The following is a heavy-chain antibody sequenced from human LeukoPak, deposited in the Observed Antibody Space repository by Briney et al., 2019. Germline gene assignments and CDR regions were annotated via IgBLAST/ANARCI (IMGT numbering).Heavy chain of an antibody. CDR1: GFTFSSYG. Sequence: PGRSLRLSCAASGFTFSSYGMHWVRQAPGKGLEWVAFIRYDGSNKYYADSVKGRFTISRDNSKNTLYLQMNSLRAEDTAVYYCADYDSSGYSFDYWGQGTLVTVSS. V-gene: IGHV3-30*02. J-gene: IGHJ4*02. CDR2: IRYDGSNK. D-gene: IGHD3-22*01. CDR3: ADYDSSGYSFDY.